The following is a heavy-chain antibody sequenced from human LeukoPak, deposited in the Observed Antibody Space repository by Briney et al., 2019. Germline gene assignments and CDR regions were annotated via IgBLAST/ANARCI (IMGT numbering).Heavy chain of an antibody. V-gene: IGHV3-23*01. J-gene: IGHJ4*02. CDR2: VNGNGGST. CDR1: GFSFSTYA. D-gene: IGHD3-16*02. Sequence: GGSLRPSCAASGFSFSTYAMSWVRQAPGKGLEWVSGVNGNGGSTSYADSVKGRFTIFRDNSKNTVYLQMNSLRVEDTAVYHCAKSLYGGCDYWGQGTVVTVSS. CDR3: AKSLYGGCDY.